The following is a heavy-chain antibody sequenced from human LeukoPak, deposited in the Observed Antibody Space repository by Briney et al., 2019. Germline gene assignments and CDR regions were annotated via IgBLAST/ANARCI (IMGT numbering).Heavy chain of an antibody. Sequence: GESLKISCKGSGYSFTSYWIGWVRQMPGKGLEWMGIIYPGDSDTRYSPSFQGQVTISADKSISTAYLQWSSLKASDTAMYYCARGPMGSSWYLPPFDSWGQGTLVTVSS. D-gene: IGHD6-13*01. CDR2: IYPGDSDT. V-gene: IGHV5-51*01. J-gene: IGHJ4*02. CDR3: ARGPMGSSWYLPPFDS. CDR1: GYSFTSYW.